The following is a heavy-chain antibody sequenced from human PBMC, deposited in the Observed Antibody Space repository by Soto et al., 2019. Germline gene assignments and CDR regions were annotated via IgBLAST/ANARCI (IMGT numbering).Heavy chain of an antibody. CDR3: AKVGGYYYGSGSYYTY. J-gene: IGHJ4*02. CDR1: GFTFSSYA. D-gene: IGHD3-10*01. V-gene: IGHV3-23*01. Sequence: GGSLRLSCAASGFTFSSYAMSWVRQAPGERLEWVSAISGSGGGTYYADSVKGRFTISRDNSKNTLYLQMNSLRAEDTALYYCAKVGGYYYGSGSYYTYWGQGTLVTVSS. CDR2: ISGSGGGT.